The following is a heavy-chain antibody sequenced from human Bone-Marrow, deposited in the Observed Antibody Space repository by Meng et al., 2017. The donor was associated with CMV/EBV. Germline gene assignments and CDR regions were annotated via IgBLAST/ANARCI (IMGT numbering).Heavy chain of an antibody. CDR1: GGTFSSYA. D-gene: IGHD5-24*01. CDR3: ATLQTIGY. Sequence: SVKVSCKASGGTFSSYAISWVRQAPGQGLEWMGGIIPIFGTANYAQKFQGRVTMTRDTSTSTVYMELSSLRSEDTAVYYCATLQTIGYWGQGTLVTVSS. V-gene: IGHV1-69*05. CDR2: IIPIFGTA. J-gene: IGHJ4*02.